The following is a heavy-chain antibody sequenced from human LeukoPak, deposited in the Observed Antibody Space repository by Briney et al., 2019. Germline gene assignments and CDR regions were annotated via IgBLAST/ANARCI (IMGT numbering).Heavy chain of an antibody. CDR3: ARDIGPYNSTTYYDAFDI. J-gene: IGHJ3*02. CDR2: IKRDGSEK. CDR1: GFTFSSYW. D-gene: IGHD2/OR15-2a*01. Sequence: QPGGSLRLSCAASGFTFSSYWMSWVRQAPGKGLEWVANIKRDGSEKYYVDSVKGRFTISRDNAKNSLYLQMNSLRAEDTAVYFCARDIGPYNSTTYYDAFDIWGQGTMVTVSS. V-gene: IGHV3-7*01.